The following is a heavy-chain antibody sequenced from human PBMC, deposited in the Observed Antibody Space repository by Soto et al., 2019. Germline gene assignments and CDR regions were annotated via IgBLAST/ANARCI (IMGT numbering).Heavy chain of an antibody. Sequence: EVQLVESGGDLVQPGGSLRLSCAATGFTFSSYDFHWVRQATGKGLEWVSCIGTAGDTYYTGSVKGRFIMSRENAKNSLYLQMNSLRAGDTAVYYCTRGADGFDYWGQGTLVTVSS. J-gene: IGHJ4*02. CDR2: IGTAGDT. D-gene: IGHD3-16*01. V-gene: IGHV3-13*01. CDR3: TRGADGFDY. CDR1: GFTFSSYD.